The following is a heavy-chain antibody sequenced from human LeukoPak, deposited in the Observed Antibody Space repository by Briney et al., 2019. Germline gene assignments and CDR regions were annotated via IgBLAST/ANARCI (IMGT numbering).Heavy chain of an antibody. CDR2: IIPIFGTA. CDR3: ARDLKSGGRWLRSYYYMDV. V-gene: IGHV1-69*13. J-gene: IGHJ6*03. CDR1: GGTFSSYA. Sequence: SVKVSCKASGGTFSSYAISWVRQAPGQGLEWMGGIIPIFGTANYAQKFQGRVTITADESTSTAHMELSSLRSEDTAVYYCARDLKSGGRWLRSYYYMDVWGKGTTVTVSS. D-gene: IGHD5-18*01.